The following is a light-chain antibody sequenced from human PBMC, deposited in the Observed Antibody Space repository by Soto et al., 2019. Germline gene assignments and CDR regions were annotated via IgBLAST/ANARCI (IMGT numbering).Light chain of an antibody. CDR3: QQYESTPPT. CDR1: QSVLYSSNNKNY. Sequence: DIVMTQSPDSLAVSLGERATINCKSSQSVLYSSNNKNYLAWYQQRPGQPPKLLIYWASTRESGVPDRFSGSGSGTDFTLTITSLQAEDVAVYYFQQYESTPPTFGQGTKWEIK. V-gene: IGKV4-1*01. J-gene: IGKJ2*01. CDR2: WAS.